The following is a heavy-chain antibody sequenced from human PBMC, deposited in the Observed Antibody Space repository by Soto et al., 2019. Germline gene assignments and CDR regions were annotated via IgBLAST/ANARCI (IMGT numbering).Heavy chain of an antibody. D-gene: IGHD6-6*01. CDR2: ISGSGGST. V-gene: IGHV3-23*01. CDR3: TKDRLVISWFDP. Sequence: PGGSLRLSCAASGFTFSSYAMSWVRQAPGKGLEWVSAISGSGGSTYYADSVKGRFTISRDNSKNTLYLQMNSLRAEDTAVYYCTKDRLVISWFDPWGQGTLVTVSS. CDR1: GFTFSSYA. J-gene: IGHJ5*02.